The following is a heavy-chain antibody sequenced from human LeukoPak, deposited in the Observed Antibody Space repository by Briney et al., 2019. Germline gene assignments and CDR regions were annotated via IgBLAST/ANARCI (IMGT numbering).Heavy chain of an antibody. V-gene: IGHV1-24*01. D-gene: IGHD6-19*01. CDR1: GYTLTELS. J-gene: IGHJ3*02. CDR2: FDPEDGET. Sequence: VASVKVSCKVSGYTLTELSMHWVRQAPGKGLEWMGGFDPEDGETIYAQKFQGRVTMTEDTSTDTAYMELSSLRSEDTAVYYCATSSSGWFSRGDAFDIWGQGTMVTVSS. CDR3: ATSSSGWFSRGDAFDI.